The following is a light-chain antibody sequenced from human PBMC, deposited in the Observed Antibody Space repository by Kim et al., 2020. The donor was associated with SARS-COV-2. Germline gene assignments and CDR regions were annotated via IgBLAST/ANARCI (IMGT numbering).Light chain of an antibody. CDR1: SLRSYY. V-gene: IGLV3-19*01. CDR2: GKN. J-gene: IGLJ2*01. CDR3: NSRDSNDNVV. Sequence: VALGQTVWITCQGDSLRSYYATWYQQKPGQAPILVIYGKNNRPSGIPDRFSGSSSGNTASLTITGTQAGDEADYYCNSRDSNDNVVFGGGTQLTVL.